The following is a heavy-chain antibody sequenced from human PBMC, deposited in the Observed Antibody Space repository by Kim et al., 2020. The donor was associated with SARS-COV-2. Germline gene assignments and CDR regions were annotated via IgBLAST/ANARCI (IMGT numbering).Heavy chain of an antibody. CDR3: ARDRRPHAMDV. CDR2: INPNSGDT. Sequence: ASVKVSCRASGYTFTEYFMHWVRQAPGQGLEWMGWINPNSGDTNYAQKFQGRVSMTRDTSISTAYMELSRLRSDDTAVYYCARDRRPHAMDVWGQGTSVTVSS. J-gene: IGHJ6*02. CDR1: GYTFTEYF. V-gene: IGHV1-2*02.